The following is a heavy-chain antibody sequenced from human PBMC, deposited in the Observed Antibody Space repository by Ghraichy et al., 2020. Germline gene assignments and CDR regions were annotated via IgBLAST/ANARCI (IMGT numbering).Heavy chain of an antibody. V-gene: IGHV4-38-2*02. D-gene: IGHD3-22*01. Sequence: SETLSLTCAVSGYSISSGYYWGWIRQPPGKGLEWIGSIYHSGSTYYNPSLKSRVTISVDTSKNQFSLKLSSVTTADTAVYYCARDRPGDYYDSSGYYYFDWGQGTLVTVSS. CDR3: ARDRPGDYYDSSGYYYFD. CDR1: GYSISSGYY. J-gene: IGHJ4*02. CDR2: IYHSGST.